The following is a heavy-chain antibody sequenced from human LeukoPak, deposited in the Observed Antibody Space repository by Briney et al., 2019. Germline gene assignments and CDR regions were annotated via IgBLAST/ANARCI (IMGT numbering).Heavy chain of an antibody. V-gene: IGHV1-69*05. Sequence: GASVKVSCKVSGGTFSSYAISWVRQAPGQGLEWMGGIIPIFGTANYAQKFQGRVTITTDESTSTAYMELSSLRSEDTAVYYCARGRRLNPNNDRQPGDLDYYYYMDVWGKGTTVTVSS. CDR3: ARGRRLNPNNDRQPGDLDYYYYMDV. J-gene: IGHJ6*03. D-gene: IGHD7-27*01. CDR2: IIPIFGTA. CDR1: GGTFSSYA.